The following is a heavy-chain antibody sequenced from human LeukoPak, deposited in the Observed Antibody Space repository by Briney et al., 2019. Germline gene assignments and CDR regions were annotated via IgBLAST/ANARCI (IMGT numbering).Heavy chain of an antibody. CDR2: IYSGGTT. V-gene: IGHV3-53*01. CDR3: AKQAYDSPRTDFDY. J-gene: IGHJ4*02. Sequence: GGSLRLSCAASGFTVSTNCMTWVRQAPGKGLEWVSTIYSGGTTYYADSVMGRFTISRHNSRNTLYLQMNSLRAEDTAIYYCAKQAYDSPRTDFDYWGQGTLVTVSS. D-gene: IGHD3-22*01. CDR1: GFTVSTNC.